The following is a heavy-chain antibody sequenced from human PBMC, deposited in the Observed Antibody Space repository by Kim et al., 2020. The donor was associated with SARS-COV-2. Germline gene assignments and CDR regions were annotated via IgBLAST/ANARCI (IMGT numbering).Heavy chain of an antibody. CDR1: GFTFSSYW. V-gene: IGHV3-74*01. D-gene: IGHD3-16*01. CDR2: INSDGSST. CDR3: ARDAHYAPYDYVWGSYEYYFDY. Sequence: GGSLRLSCAASGFTFSSYWMHWVRQAPGKGLVWVSRINSDGSSTSYADSVKGRFTISRDNAKNTLYLQMNSLRAEDTAVYYCARDAHYAPYDYVWGSYEYYFDYWGQGTLVTVSS. J-gene: IGHJ4*02.